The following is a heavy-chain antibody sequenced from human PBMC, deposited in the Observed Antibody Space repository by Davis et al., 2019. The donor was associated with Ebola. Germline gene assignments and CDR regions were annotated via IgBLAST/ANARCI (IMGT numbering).Heavy chain of an antibody. D-gene: IGHD1-14*01. CDR2: INHSGST. Sequence: SETLSLTCAVYGGSFSGYYWSWIRQPPGKGLEWIGEINHSGSTNYNPSLESRVSVSVDKSKNQFSLKLTSVTAADTAKYYCARTTRGRGWFLDYWGHGIRVTVSS. CDR3: ARTTRGRGWFLDY. V-gene: IGHV4-34*01. J-gene: IGHJ4*01. CDR1: GGSFSGYY.